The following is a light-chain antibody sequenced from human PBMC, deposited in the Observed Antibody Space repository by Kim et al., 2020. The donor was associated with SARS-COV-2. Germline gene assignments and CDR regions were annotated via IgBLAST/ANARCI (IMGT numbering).Light chain of an antibody. J-gene: IGLJ2*01. CDR2: QDS. CDR1: KLGDKY. CDR3: QAWDSSTAV. Sequence: SVSPGQTACITCSGDKLGDKYACWYQQKPGQSPVLVIYQDSKRPSGIPGRFSSSNSGNTATLTISGTQAMDEADYYCQAWDSSTAVFGGGTKLTVL. V-gene: IGLV3-1*01.